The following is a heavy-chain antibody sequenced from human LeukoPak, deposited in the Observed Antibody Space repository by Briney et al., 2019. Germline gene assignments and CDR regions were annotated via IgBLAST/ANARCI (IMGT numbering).Heavy chain of an antibody. D-gene: IGHD1-26*01. CDR2: MSYDGSNK. CDR1: GFTFSSYA. V-gene: IGHV3-30-3*01. Sequence: GGSLRLSCAASGFTFSSYAMHWVRQAPGKGLEWVAVMSYDGSNKYYADSVKGRFTISRDNFKNTLYLQMNSLRAEDTAVYYCARDSTDGVIPRELHPPFDYWGQGTPVTVSS. CDR3: ARDSTDGVIPRELHPPFDY. J-gene: IGHJ4*02.